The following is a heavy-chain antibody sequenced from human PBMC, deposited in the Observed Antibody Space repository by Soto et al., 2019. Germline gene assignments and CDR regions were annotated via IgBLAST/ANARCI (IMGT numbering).Heavy chain of an antibody. Sequence: LRLSCAASGFTFSSYAMSWVRQAPGKGLEWVSAISGSGGSTYYADSVKGRFTISRDNSKNTLYLQMNSLRAEDTAVYYCAKDLFSIGYCSSTSCSYGMDVWGQGTTVTVSS. D-gene: IGHD2-2*01. V-gene: IGHV3-23*01. CDR1: GFTFSSYA. CDR2: ISGSGGST. CDR3: AKDLFSIGYCSSTSCSYGMDV. J-gene: IGHJ6*02.